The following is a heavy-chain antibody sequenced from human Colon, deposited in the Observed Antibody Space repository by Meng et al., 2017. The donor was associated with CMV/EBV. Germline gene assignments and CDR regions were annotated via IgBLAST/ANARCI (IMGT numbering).Heavy chain of an antibody. CDR3: ARDPETFYELWSGYYFDY. CDR2: ISYDGSNM. Sequence: GESLKISCVVSGLTFSSFAMHWVRQAPGKGLEWVAVISYDGSNMHYADSVKGRFTISRDNGKNTLFLQMNSLRAEDTAVYYCARDPETFYELWSGYYFDYWGQGTLVTVSS. V-gene: IGHV3-30*14. CDR1: GLTFSSFA. D-gene: IGHD3-3*01. J-gene: IGHJ4*02.